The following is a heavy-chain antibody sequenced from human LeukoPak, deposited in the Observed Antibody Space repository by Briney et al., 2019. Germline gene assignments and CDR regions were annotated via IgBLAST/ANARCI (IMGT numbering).Heavy chain of an antibody. CDR2: IIPIFGTA. CDR1: GGTFSSYA. Sequence: SVKVSCKASGGTFSSYAISWVRQAPGQGLEWMGRIIPIFGTANYAQKFQGRVTITTDESTSTAYMELSSLRSEDTAVYYCAREKYYGSGGIDYWGQGTLVTVSS. CDR3: AREKYYGSGGIDY. J-gene: IGHJ4*02. V-gene: IGHV1-69*05. D-gene: IGHD3-10*01.